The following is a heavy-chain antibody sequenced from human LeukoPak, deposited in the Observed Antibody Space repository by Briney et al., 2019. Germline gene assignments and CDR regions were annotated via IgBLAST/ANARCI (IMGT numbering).Heavy chain of an antibody. CDR1: GLTFSTSA. D-gene: IGHD1-26*01. CDR3: ARYSGSYHAFDY. V-gene: IGHV3-64*01. Sequence: GGSLRLSCLVSGLTFSTSAMHWVRQAPGKGLEYVSAISSNGGSTYYANSVKGRFTISRDTSKNTLYLQMGSLRTEDMAVYYCARYSGSYHAFDYWGQGTLVTVSS. J-gene: IGHJ4*02. CDR2: ISSNGGST.